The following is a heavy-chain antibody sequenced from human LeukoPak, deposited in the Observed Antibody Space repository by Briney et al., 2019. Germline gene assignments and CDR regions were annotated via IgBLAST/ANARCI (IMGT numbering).Heavy chain of an antibody. CDR2: ISSNSSYI. J-gene: IGHJ1*01. V-gene: IGHV3-21*04. Sequence: GGALRLSFAASGFTFSSYSMKLVRQAPGKGLEGVSSISSNSSYIYYADSVKGRFTISRDNAKNTLYLQMNSLRAEDTAVYYCAKEPFLGDFWSGYYTGEYFQHWGQGTLVTVSS. D-gene: IGHD3-3*01. CDR3: AKEPFLGDFWSGYYTGEYFQH. CDR1: GFTFSSYS.